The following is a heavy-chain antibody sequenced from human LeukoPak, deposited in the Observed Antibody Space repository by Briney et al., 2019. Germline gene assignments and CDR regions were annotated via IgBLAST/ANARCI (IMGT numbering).Heavy chain of an antibody. D-gene: IGHD6-19*01. CDR1: GDSVSSHSAA. CDR2: TYYRSTWHY. Sequence: SQTLSLTCAISGDSVSSHSAAWHWIRRSPSRGLEWLGRTYYRSTWHYDYAESVKSRTVIIPDTSKNHFSLQLNSVTPEDTSVYYCVRQYSSGWTYYYGMDVRGQGTTVTVSS. J-gene: IGHJ6*02. CDR3: VRQYSSGWTYYYGMDV. V-gene: IGHV6-1*01.